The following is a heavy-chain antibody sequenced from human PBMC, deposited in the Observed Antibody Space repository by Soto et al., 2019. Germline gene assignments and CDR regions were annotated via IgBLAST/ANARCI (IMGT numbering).Heavy chain of an antibody. V-gene: IGHV4-59*01. D-gene: IGHD5-18*01. CDR3: ARGGGYSSTSYYYYGMDV. Sequence: KPSETLSLTCTVSGGSISSYYWSWIRQPPGKGLEWIGYIYYSGSTNYNPSLKSRVTISVDTSKNQFSLKLSSVTAADTAVYYCARGGGYSSTSYYYYGMDVWGQGTTVTVSS. J-gene: IGHJ6*02. CDR1: GGSISSYY. CDR2: IYYSGST.